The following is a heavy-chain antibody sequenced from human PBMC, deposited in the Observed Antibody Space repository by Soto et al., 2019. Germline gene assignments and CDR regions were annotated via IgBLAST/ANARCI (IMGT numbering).Heavy chain of an antibody. CDR3: ARVRYGDY. J-gene: IGHJ4*02. Sequence: QVHLVQSGAEVKKPGASVKVSCKGSGYTFTSYGITWVRQAPGQGLEWMGWISAHNGNTDYAQRLQGRVTVTRDTSTCRVFMKLRGVSSDASGVYYCARVRYGDYWGQGALVTVSS. CDR1: GYTFTSYG. D-gene: IGHD1-1*01. V-gene: IGHV1-18*01. CDR2: ISAHNGNT.